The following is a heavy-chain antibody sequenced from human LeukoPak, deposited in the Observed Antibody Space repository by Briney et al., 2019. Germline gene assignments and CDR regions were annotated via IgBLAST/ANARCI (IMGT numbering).Heavy chain of an antibody. CDR3: ARDFLRFYAGTSPYWFDP. V-gene: IGHV1-69*04. J-gene: IGHJ5*02. CDR2: IIPILGIA. D-gene: IGHD6-13*01. Sequence: SVKVSCKASGGTFSSYAISWVRQAPGQGLGWMGRIIPILGIANYAQKFQGRVTITADKSTSTAYMELSSLRSEDTAVYYCARDFLRFYAGTSPYWFDPWGQGTLVTVSS. CDR1: GGTFSSYA.